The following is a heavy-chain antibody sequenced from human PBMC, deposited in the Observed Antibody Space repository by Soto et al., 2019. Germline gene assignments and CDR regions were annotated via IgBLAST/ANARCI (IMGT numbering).Heavy chain of an antibody. Sequence: QVQLVQSGAEVKKPGSSVKVSCKASGGTFSSYAISWVRQAPGQGLEWMGGIIPIFGTANYAQKFQGRVTITADKSTSPAYLELSSLRSEDTAVYYCARDGYCSGGSCPPYYGMDVLGQGTTVTVSS. CDR3: ARDGYCSGGSCPPYYGMDV. V-gene: IGHV1-69*06. CDR1: GGTFSSYA. CDR2: IIPIFGTA. D-gene: IGHD2-15*01. J-gene: IGHJ6*02.